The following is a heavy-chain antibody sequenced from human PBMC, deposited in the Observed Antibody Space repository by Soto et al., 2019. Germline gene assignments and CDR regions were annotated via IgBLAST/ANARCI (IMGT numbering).Heavy chain of an antibody. Sequence: GSLRLSCAASGFTFSNYWMNWVRQAPGKGLEWVGNIKEDGSKQGYVDSVRGRFTISRDNAKNSLYLQINSLRAEDTAVYYCARGTRNPGLDNWGQGTLVTVSS. D-gene: IGHD1-7*01. CDR1: GFTFSNYW. CDR3: ARGTRNPGLDN. V-gene: IGHV3-7*03. J-gene: IGHJ4*02. CDR2: IKEDGSKQ.